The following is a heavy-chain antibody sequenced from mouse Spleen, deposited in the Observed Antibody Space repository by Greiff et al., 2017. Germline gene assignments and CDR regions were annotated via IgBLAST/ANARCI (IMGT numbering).Heavy chain of an antibody. D-gene: IGHD4-1*01. Sequence: VQLQQSGAELVRPGASVKLSCTASGLNIKDDYMHWVKQRPEQGLEWIGWIDPENGDTEYASKFQGKATITADTSSNTAYLQLSSLTSEDTAVYYCTTLELGPFDYWGQGTTLTVSS. CDR2: IDPENGDT. J-gene: IGHJ2*01. CDR3: TTLELGPFDY. CDR1: GLNIKDDY. V-gene: IGHV14-4*01.